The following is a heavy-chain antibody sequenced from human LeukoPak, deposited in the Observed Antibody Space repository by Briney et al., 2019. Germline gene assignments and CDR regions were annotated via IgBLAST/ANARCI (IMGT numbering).Heavy chain of an antibody. Sequence: KPSAPLSLTCTVSGDSIATTTYYWGWIRQPPGKGLAWIGTIYYSGSTYYNPSLKNRVTISVDTSKNQFSLKLTSVTAADTAVYYCARHRFGSASHYSFDYWGQGTLVTVSS. CDR3: ARHRFGSASHYSFDY. V-gene: IGHV4-39*01. J-gene: IGHJ4*02. D-gene: IGHD3-10*01. CDR1: GDSIATTTYY. CDR2: IYYSGST.